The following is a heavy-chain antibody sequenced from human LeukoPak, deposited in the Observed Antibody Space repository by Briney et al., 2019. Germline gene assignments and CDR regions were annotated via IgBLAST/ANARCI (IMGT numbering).Heavy chain of an antibody. D-gene: IGHD2/OR15-2a*01. J-gene: IGHJ4*02. CDR1: SGSISSDY. Sequence: SETLSLTCTVSSGSISSDYWSWIRQPPGKGLEWIGYIYYSGTTNYNPSLKSRVTMSVDTSRKLFSLKLSSVTAADTAVYYCARSKYYFDYRGQGTLVTVSS. CDR2: IYYSGTT. V-gene: IGHV4-59*01. CDR3: ARSKYYFDY.